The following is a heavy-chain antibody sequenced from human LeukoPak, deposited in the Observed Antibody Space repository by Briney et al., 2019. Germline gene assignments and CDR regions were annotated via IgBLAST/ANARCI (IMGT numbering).Heavy chain of an antibody. V-gene: IGHV3-74*01. CDR2: INGDGSAT. Sequence: PGGSLRLSCAASGFTFSGHWMYWVRQAPGEGLAWVSRINGDGSATNYAGSMKGRSTISRDNAKNILYLQMNSLREDDTAVYYCARDINWGQVDYWGQGTLVTVSS. J-gene: IGHJ4*02. CDR1: GFTFSGHW. CDR3: ARDINWGQVDY. D-gene: IGHD7-27*01.